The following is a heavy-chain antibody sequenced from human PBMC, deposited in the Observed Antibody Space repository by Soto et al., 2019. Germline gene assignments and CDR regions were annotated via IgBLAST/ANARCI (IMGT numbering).Heavy chain of an antibody. J-gene: IGHJ6*02. CDR2: INADNGDT. CDR3: ARRGYSSSWHYYYYYGMDV. V-gene: IGHV1-3*01. Sequence: ASVKVSCKASGYTFTNYAIHWVCQAPGQRLEWMGWINADNGDTKYSQKFQGRVTMTRNTSISTAYMELSSLRSEDTAVYYCARRGYSSSWHYYYYYGMDVWGQGTTVTVSS. CDR1: GYTFTNYA. D-gene: IGHD6-13*01.